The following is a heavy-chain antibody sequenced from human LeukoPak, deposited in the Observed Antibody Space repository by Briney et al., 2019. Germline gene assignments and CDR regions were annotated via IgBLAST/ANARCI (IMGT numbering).Heavy chain of an antibody. D-gene: IGHD6-25*01. CDR3: ARDRRLASFDY. V-gene: IGHV3-23*01. J-gene: IGHJ4*02. Sequence: PGGSLRLSCAASGFTFSSYGMSWVRQAPGKGLEWVSAISGSGGSTYYADSVKGRFTISRDNSKNTLYLQMNSLRAEDAAIYYCARDRRLASFDYGGQGTLVTVSS. CDR1: GFTFSSYG. CDR2: ISGSGGST.